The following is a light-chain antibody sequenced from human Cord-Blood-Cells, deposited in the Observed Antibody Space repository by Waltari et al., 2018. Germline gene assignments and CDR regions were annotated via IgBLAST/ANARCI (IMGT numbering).Light chain of an antibody. CDR3: QQYNSYGT. CDR2: DAS. J-gene: IGKJ1*01. Sequence: EIQMTQSPSTLSACVGDRVTITCRASQSISSWLAWYQQKPGKAPKLLIYDASSLESGVPSRFSGSGSGTEFTLTISSLQPDDFATYYCQQYNSYGTFGQGTKVEIK. V-gene: IGKV1-5*01. CDR1: QSISSW.